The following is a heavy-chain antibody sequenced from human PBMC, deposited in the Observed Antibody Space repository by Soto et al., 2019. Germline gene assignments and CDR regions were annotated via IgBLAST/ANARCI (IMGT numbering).Heavy chain of an antibody. V-gene: IGHV1-18*04. CDR2: ISAYNGNT. CDR3: AREPAIAMTTVTRNWFDP. Sequence: QVQLVPSGAEVKKPGASVKVSCKASGYTFTSYGISWVRQAPGQGLAWMGWISAYNGNTNYAQKLQGRVTMTTDTSTSTAYMELRSLRSDDTAVYYGAREPAIAMTTVTRNWFDPWGQGTLVTVSS. J-gene: IGHJ5*02. D-gene: IGHD4-17*01. CDR1: GYTFTSYG.